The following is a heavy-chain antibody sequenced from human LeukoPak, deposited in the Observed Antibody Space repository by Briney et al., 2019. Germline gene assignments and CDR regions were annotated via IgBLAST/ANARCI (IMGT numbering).Heavy chain of an antibody. Sequence: GGSLRLSCAASGFTFSDYYMSRIRQAPGKGLEWVSYISSSGSTIYYADSVKGRFTISRDNAKNSLYLQMNSLRAEDTAVYYCARYYYDSRKFGFDYWGQGTLVTVSS. V-gene: IGHV3-11*01. CDR3: ARYYYDSRKFGFDY. CDR2: ISSSGSTI. D-gene: IGHD3-22*01. CDR1: GFTFSDYY. J-gene: IGHJ4*02.